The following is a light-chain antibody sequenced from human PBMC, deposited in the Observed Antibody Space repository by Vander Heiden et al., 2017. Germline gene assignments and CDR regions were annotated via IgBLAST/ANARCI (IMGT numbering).Light chain of an antibody. V-gene: IGKV1-6*01. J-gene: IGKJ1*01. Sequence: AIQMTQSPSSLSASVGDRVTITCRASQGIRNDLGWYQQRPGKAPKLLIYGAPSLQSGVPSRFSASGSGTDFTLTISSLQPEDFATYYCLQDYNYPSTFRQETKVEIK. CDR1: QGIRND. CDR3: LQDYNYPST. CDR2: GAP.